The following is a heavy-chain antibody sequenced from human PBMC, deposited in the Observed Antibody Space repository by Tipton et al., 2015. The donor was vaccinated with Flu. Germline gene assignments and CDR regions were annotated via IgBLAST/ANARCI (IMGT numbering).Heavy chain of an antibody. CDR3: ASYYDFWSGYVDY. J-gene: IGHJ4*02. Sequence: TLSLTCAVSGYSISSGYYWGWIRQPPGKGLEWIGSIYHSGSTYYNPSLKSRVTISVDTSKNQFSLKLSSVTAADTAVYYCASYYDFWSGYVDYWGQGTLVTVSS. CDR1: GYSISSGYY. V-gene: IGHV4-38-2*01. CDR2: IYHSGST. D-gene: IGHD3-3*01.